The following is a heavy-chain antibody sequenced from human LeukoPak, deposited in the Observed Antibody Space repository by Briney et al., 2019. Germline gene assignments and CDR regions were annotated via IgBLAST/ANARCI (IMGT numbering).Heavy chain of an antibody. V-gene: IGHV4-4*07. CDR2: IYTSGST. D-gene: IGHD3-22*01. CDR1: GGSISSYY. CDR3: ARRGHDSSGYYFDY. J-gene: IGHJ4*02. Sequence: PSETLSLTCTVSGGSISSYYWSWIRQPAGKGLEWIGRIYTSGSTNYNPSLKSRVTMSVDTSKNQFSLKLSSVTAADTAVYYCARRGHDSSGYYFDYWGQGTLVTVSS.